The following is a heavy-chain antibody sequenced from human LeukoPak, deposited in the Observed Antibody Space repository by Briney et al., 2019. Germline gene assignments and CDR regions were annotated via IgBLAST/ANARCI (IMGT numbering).Heavy chain of an antibody. J-gene: IGHJ3*02. CDR3: ARREMPTLAFDI. Sequence: PSETLSLTCTVSGGSISLYSWGWIRQPPGKGLECIGYIQSSGITNYNPSLEGRGTISVDTSRDQFFLRLSSVTAADTAVYYCARREMPTLAFDIWGQGTMVTVSS. V-gene: IGHV4-59*08. CDR2: IQSSGIT. D-gene: IGHD5-24*01. CDR1: GGSISLYS.